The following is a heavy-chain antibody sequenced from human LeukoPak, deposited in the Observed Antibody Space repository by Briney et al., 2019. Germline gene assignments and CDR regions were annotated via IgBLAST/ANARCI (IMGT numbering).Heavy chain of an antibody. V-gene: IGHV4-59*08. J-gene: IGHJ4*02. Sequence: SETLPLTCTVSGGSISNYYWSWIRQPPGKGLEWIGYINYGGYSNYNPSLKSRVTISVDTSKSQLSLKLTSVTAADTAVYYCARRVDTMQPFDYWGQGTLVTVSS. CDR3: ARRVDTMQPFDY. CDR1: GGSISNYY. D-gene: IGHD5-12*01. CDR2: INYGGYS.